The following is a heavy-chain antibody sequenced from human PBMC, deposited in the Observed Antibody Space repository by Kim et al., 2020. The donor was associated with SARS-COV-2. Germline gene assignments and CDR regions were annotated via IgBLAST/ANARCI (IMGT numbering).Heavy chain of an antibody. D-gene: IGHD1-26*01. CDR1: GFTFSSYS. CDR2: ISSSSSYI. J-gene: IGHJ3*02. V-gene: IGHV3-21*01. Sequence: GGSLRLSCAASGFTFSSYSMNWVRQAPGKGLEWVSSISSSSSYIYYADSVKGRFTISRDNAKNSLYLQMNSLRAEDTAVYYCARDRQWELHGWIFEVEGAFEIWGEETIVTVSS. CDR3: ARDRQWELHGWIFEVEGAFEI.